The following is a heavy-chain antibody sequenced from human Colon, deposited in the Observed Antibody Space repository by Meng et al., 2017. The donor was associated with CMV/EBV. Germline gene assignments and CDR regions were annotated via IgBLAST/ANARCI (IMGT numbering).Heavy chain of an antibody. J-gene: IGHJ6*02. D-gene: IGHD3/OR15-3a*01. CDR2: FYSGGST. V-gene: IGHV3-66*02. CDR3: ASLPLIMIFGGKPRDMDV. Sequence: GGSLRLSCATSESVVSSNYISWVRQAPGKGLEWVSLFYSGGSTYYAASVKGRFTISRDISKNTLYLQMNSLRTEDTGVYYCASLPLIMIFGGKPRDMDVWGQGTTVTVSS. CDR1: ESVVSSNY.